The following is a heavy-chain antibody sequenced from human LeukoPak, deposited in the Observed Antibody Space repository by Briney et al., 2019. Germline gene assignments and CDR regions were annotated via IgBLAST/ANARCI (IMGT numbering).Heavy chain of an antibody. D-gene: IGHD3-3*01. J-gene: IGHJ4*02. Sequence: SETLSLTCTVSGYSISSGYYWGWIRQPPGKGLEWIGSIYHSGSTYYNPSLKSPVTISVDTSKNQFSLKLSSVTAADTAVYYCARAVSYYDFWSGYYRTYYFDYWGQGTLVTVSS. V-gene: IGHV4-38-2*02. CDR2: IYHSGST. CDR3: ARAVSYYDFWSGYYRTYYFDY. CDR1: GYSISSGYY.